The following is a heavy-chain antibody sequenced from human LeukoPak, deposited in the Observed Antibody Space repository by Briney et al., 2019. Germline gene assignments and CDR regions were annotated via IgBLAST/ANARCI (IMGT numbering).Heavy chain of an antibody. D-gene: IGHD1-1*01. CDR2: TSHDEVTK. CDR3: ASDDPGGIDS. CDR1: GFTFSSYP. Sequence: GGSLRLSCAASGFTFSSYPMHWVRQAPGKGLEWVAITSHDEVTKYYADSVKGRFTISKDNSKNTLYLQMNSLTPEDTADYYCASDDPGGIDSWGQGTLVTVSS. V-gene: IGHV3-30-3*01. J-gene: IGHJ4*02.